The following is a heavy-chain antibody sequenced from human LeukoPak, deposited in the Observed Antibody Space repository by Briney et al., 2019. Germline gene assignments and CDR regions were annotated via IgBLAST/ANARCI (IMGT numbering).Heavy chain of an antibody. Sequence: SVKVSCKASGFTFTSSAVQWVRQDRGQRLEWIGRIVVGSGNTNYAQKFQERVTITRDMSTSTAYMELSSLRSEDTAVYYCAASPDYYDSSGYSYYFDYWGQGTLVTVSS. CDR2: IVVGSGNT. J-gene: IGHJ4*02. D-gene: IGHD3-22*01. CDR1: GFTFTSSA. CDR3: AASPDYYDSSGYSYYFDY. V-gene: IGHV1-58*01.